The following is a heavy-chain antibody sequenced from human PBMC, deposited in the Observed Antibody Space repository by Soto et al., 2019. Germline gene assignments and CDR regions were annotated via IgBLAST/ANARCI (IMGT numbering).Heavy chain of an antibody. J-gene: IGHJ5*02. V-gene: IGHV4-31*03. CDR1: GGSISSGDYY. CDR3: AREGSYYDTSGFYYSCFDP. CDR2: NYYSGST. Sequence: QVQLQESGPGLVKPSQTLSLTCTVSGGSISSGDYYWSWIRQHPGKGLEWIGYNYYSGSTYYNPSLKSRVTISVDTSKNQFSLKLSSVTAADTAVYYCAREGSYYDTSGFYYSCFDPWGQGTLVTVSS. D-gene: IGHD3-22*01.